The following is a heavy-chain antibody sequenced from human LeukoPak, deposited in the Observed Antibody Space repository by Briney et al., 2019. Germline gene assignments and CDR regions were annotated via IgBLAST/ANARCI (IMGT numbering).Heavy chain of an antibody. D-gene: IGHD2-2*01. CDR2: IYYSGST. CDR1: GGSISSGDYY. CDR3: ARYTVVPVFDY. V-gene: IGHV4-30-4*08. Sequence: PSETLSLTCTVSGGSISSGDYYWSWIRQPPGKGLEWIVYIYYSGSTYYNPSLKSLVTISVDTSKNQFSLKLSSVTAADTAVYYCARYTVVPVFDYWGQRTLVTVSS. J-gene: IGHJ4*02.